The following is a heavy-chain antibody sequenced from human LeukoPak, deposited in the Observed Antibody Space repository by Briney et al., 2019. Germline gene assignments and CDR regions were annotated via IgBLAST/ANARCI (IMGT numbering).Heavy chain of an antibody. CDR1: GYTFTSYD. J-gene: IGHJ2*01. CDR3: ARDLPPYYDILTGYYTRWYFDL. V-gene: IGHV1-2*02. Sequence: ASVKVSCKASGYTFTSYDINWVRQAPGQGLEWMGWINPNSGGTNYAQKFQGRVTMTRDTSISTAYMELSRLRSDDTAVYYCARDLPPYYDILTGYYTRWYFDLWGRGTLVTVSS. D-gene: IGHD3-9*01. CDR2: INPNSGGT.